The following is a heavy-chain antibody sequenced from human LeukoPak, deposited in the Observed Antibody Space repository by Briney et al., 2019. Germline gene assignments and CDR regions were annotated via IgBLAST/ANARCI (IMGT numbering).Heavy chain of an antibody. CDR1: GGSISSYY. J-gene: IGHJ3*02. V-gene: IGHV4-4*07. CDR3: ARSMDDWNYGGAFDI. Sequence: SETLSLTCSVSGGSISSYYWSWIRQPAGKGLEWIGRIYNTGSTNYNPSLKSRVTMSVDTSKNQFSLKLNSVTAADTAVYYCARSMDDWNYGGAFDIWGQGTMVTVSS. D-gene: IGHD1-7*01. CDR2: IYNTGST.